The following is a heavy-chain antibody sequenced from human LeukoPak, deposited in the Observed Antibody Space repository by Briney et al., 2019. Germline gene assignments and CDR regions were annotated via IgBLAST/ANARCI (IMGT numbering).Heavy chain of an antibody. J-gene: IGHJ4*02. CDR2: ISYDGSNK. V-gene: IGHV3-30-3*01. CDR3: ARDRGLFGILDY. D-gene: IGHD3-16*01. CDR1: GFTFSSYA. Sequence: GGSLRLSCAASGFTFSSYAMHWVRQAPGKGLEWVAVISYDGSNKYYADSVKGRFTISRDNSKNTLYLQMNSLRAEDTAVYYCARDRGLFGILDYWGQGTLVTVSS.